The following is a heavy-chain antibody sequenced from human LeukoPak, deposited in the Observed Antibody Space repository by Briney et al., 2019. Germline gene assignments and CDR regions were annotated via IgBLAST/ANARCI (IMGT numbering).Heavy chain of an antibody. V-gene: IGHV1-18*01. D-gene: IGHD3-3*01. J-gene: IGHJ5*02. CDR2: ISAYNGNT. CDR1: GYTFTSYG. Sequence: GASVKVSCKASGYTFTSYGISWVRQAPGQGLEWMGWISAYNGNTNYAQKLQGRVTMTTDTSASTAYMELRSLRSDDTAVYYCARDRLSYDFWSGYYTRFDPWGQGTLVTVSS. CDR3: ARDRLSYDFWSGYYTRFDP.